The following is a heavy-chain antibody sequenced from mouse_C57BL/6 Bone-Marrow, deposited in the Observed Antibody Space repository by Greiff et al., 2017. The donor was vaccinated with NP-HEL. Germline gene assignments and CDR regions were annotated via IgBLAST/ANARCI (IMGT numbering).Heavy chain of an antibody. V-gene: IGHV1-19*01. Sequence: VQLKQSGPVLVKPGASVKMSCKASGYTFTDYYMNWVKQSHGKSLEWIGVINPYNGGTSYNQKFKGQATLTVDKSSSTAYMVLNSLTSEDSAVYYCARRHYYGSSAWFAYWGQGTLVTVSA. CDR2: INPYNGGT. CDR1: GYTFTDYY. D-gene: IGHD1-1*01. J-gene: IGHJ3*01. CDR3: ARRHYYGSSAWFAY.